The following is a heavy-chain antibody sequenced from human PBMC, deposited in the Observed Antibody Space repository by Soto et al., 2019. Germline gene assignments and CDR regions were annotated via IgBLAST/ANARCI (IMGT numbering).Heavy chain of an antibody. J-gene: IGHJ1*01. D-gene: IGHD1-20*01. Sequence: QAQLMQSGAEVKKPGSSVKVSCTASFGTFSCYAINWVRPAPGQGLEWMGGIIPLLGITDYGQKFQGRITIAADESTGTAYMDLRGMRSEDTAVYYCERDPRSITGTTSSEDFQHWGQGTLVSVSS. CDR3: ERDPRSITGTTSSEDFQH. CDR1: FGTFSCYA. V-gene: IGHV1-69*01. CDR2: IIPLLGIT.